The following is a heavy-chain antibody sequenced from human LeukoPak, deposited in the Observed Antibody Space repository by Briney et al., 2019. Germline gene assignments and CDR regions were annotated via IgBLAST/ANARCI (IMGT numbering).Heavy chain of an antibody. CDR2: IYYSVSA. CDR1: GGSISSGGYY. J-gene: IGHJ3*02. D-gene: IGHD3-22*01. V-gene: IGHV4-31*03. CDR3: ARARAGYDSSGYHDAFDI. Sequence: KPSQTLSLTCTVSGGSISSGGYYWSWIRQHPGKGLEWIGYIYYSVSAYSNPSLKSRISISVDTSKNHFSLNLSSVTAADTAVYYCARARAGYDSSGYHDAFDIWGQGTMVSVSS.